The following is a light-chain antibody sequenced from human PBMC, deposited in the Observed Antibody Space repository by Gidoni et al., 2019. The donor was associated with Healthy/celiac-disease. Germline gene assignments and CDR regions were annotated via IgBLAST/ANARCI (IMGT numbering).Light chain of an antibody. J-gene: IGKJ5*01. Sequence: DIQMTQSPSSLSASVGDRVTITCRASQSISSYLNWYQQKPGKAPKLLIYAASSLQSVVPSRFSGSGSGTDFTLTISSLQPEDFATYYCQQSYSTPPTFGQGTRLELK. CDR1: QSISSY. V-gene: IGKV1-39*01. CDR3: QQSYSTPPT. CDR2: AAS.